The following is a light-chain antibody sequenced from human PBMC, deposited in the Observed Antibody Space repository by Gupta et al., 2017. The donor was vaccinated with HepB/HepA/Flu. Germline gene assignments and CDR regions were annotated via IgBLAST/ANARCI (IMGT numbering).Light chain of an antibody. Sequence: IVMTQSPATLSVSPGERATLSCRASQSVSSYLAWYQQKPGQAPRLLIYGASTRAAGIPARFSGSGSGTEFTLTISSVQSEDFAVYYCKQGEKCPGTFGQGTKVEIK. J-gene: IGKJ2*02. V-gene: IGKV3-15*01. CDR3: KQGEKCPGT. CDR1: QSVSSY. CDR2: GAS.